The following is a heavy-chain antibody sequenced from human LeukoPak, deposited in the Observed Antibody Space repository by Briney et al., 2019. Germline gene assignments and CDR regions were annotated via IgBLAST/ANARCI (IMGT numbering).Heavy chain of an antibody. CDR2: INPSGGST. V-gene: IGHV1-46*01. CDR3: ATGPVEQFGY. D-gene: IGHD1-26*01. J-gene: IGHJ4*02. CDR1: GHTFTSYY. Sequence: ASVMVSCTASGHTFTSYYMHWVRQAPGQGLEWMGIINPSGGSTSYAQKFQSRVTMTRDTSTSTVYMELSSLRSEDTAVYYCATGPVEQFGYWGQGTLVTVSS.